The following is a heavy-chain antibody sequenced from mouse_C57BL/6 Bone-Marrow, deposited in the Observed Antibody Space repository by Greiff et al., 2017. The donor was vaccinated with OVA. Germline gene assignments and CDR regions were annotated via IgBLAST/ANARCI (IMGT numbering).Heavy chain of an antibody. CDR3: ARDPRTGFAY. Sequence: EVMLVESGGGLVKPGGSLKLSCAASGFTFSSYAMSWVRQTPEKRLEWVATISDGGSYTYYPDNVKGRFTISRDNAKNNLYLQMSHLKSEDTAMYYCARDPRTGFAYWGQGTLVTVSA. V-gene: IGHV5-4*01. CDR1: GFTFSSYA. J-gene: IGHJ3*01. CDR2: ISDGGSYT.